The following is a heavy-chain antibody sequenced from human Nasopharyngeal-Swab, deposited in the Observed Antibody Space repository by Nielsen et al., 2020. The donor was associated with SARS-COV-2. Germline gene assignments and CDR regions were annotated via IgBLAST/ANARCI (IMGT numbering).Heavy chain of an antibody. J-gene: IGHJ6*02. CDR1: GFIFSTYD. D-gene: IGHD4-17*01. V-gene: IGHV3-13*04. CDR2: IGSIGDT. CDR3: VRAYGDTPYFHGVDV. Sequence: GESLKISCAASGFIFSTYDMHWVRQSTGKGLEWVSTIGSIGDTYYPGSVKGRFTISRENAKNSLYLQMNNLRAEDTAVYFCVRAYGDTPYFHGVDVWGQGTTVTVSS.